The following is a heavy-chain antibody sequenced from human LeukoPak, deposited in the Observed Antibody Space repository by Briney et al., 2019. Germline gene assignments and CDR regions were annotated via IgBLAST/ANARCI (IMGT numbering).Heavy chain of an antibody. D-gene: IGHD3-3*01. CDR3: ARDYDFWSGYPNWFDP. Sequence: ASVKVSCKASGYTFTSYGISWVRQAPGQGLEWMGWISAYNGNTNYAQKLQGRVTMTTDTSTSTAYMELRSLRSDDTAVYYCARDYDFWSGYPNWFDPWGQGTLVTVSS. J-gene: IGHJ5*02. V-gene: IGHV1-18*01. CDR1: GYTFTSYG. CDR2: ISAYNGNT.